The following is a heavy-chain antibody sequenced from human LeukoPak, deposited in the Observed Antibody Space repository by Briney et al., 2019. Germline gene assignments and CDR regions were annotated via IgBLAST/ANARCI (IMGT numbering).Heavy chain of an antibody. CDR2: MYYSGST. CDR3: ARDKRIFDY. J-gene: IGHJ4*02. D-gene: IGHD2-15*01. V-gene: IGHV4-59*02. CDR1: GDSVRSFH. Sequence: SSETLSLTCTVSGDSVRSFHWSWIRQPPGKGLEWIGHMYYSGSTNYNPSLKSRVTISVDTSKNQFSLKLSSVTAADTAVYYCARDKRIFDYWGQGTLVTVSS.